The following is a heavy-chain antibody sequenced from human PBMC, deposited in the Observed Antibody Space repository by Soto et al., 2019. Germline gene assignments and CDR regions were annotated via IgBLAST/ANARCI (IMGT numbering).Heavy chain of an antibody. Sequence: QVQLVQSGAEVKKPGASVKVSCKASGYTFTSYAMHWVRQAPGQRLEWMGWINAGNGNTKYSQKFQGRFTITRDTSASTAYMELSSLRSEDTAVYYCASSRHIIWFGELLFYGMDVWGQGTTVTVSS. D-gene: IGHD3-10*01. CDR1: GYTFTSYA. CDR3: ASSRHIIWFGELLFYGMDV. CDR2: INAGNGNT. J-gene: IGHJ6*02. V-gene: IGHV1-3*01.